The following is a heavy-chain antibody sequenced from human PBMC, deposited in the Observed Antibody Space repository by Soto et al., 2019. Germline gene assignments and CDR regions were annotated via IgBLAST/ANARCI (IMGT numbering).Heavy chain of an antibody. CDR3: AKRLGSYYAFDI. D-gene: IGHD3-10*01. CDR1: GFTFDDYA. Sequence: GGSLRLSCAASGFTFDDYAMHWVRQAPGKGLEWVSGISWDSGFIAYADSVKGRFTISRDNAKNSLYLQMNSLRAEDTALYYCAKRLGSYYAFDIWGQGTLVTVSS. CDR2: ISWDSGFI. J-gene: IGHJ3*02. V-gene: IGHV3-9*01.